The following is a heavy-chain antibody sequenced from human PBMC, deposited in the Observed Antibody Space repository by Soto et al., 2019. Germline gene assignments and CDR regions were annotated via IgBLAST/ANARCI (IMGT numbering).Heavy chain of an antibody. CDR1: GGSFSSSA. V-gene: IGHV1-69*15. CDR2: ILPFFGTA. D-gene: IGHD3-16*01. J-gene: IGHJ3*01. Sequence: QVQLVQSGAEVKKPGSSVKVSCKASGGSFSSSAINWLRQAPGQGPEWMGNILPFFGTADYAQKFQGRVTISADASTRTACMALRSLGSEDTAVYCCARVHDYGGNSDACDVWCQGTVVTVSS. CDR3: ARVHDYGGNSDACDV.